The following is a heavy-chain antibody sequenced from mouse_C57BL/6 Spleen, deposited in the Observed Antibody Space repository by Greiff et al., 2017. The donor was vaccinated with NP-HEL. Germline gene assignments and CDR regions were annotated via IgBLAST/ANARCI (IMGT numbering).Heavy chain of an antibody. J-gene: IGHJ3*01. CDR2: ISYDGSN. Sequence: EVKLMDSGPGLVKPSQSLSLTCSVTGYSITSGYYWNWIRQFPGNKLEWVGYISYDGSNNYNPSLKNRISITRDTSKNQFFLKLNSVTTEDTATDDCAREDGYYRSYWGQGTLVTVSA. CDR1: GYSITSGYY. D-gene: IGHD2-3*01. CDR3: AREDGYYRSY. V-gene: IGHV3-6*01.